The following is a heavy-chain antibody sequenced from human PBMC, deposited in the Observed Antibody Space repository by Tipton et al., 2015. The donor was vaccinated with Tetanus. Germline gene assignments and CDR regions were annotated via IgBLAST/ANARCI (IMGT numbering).Heavy chain of an antibody. D-gene: IGHD5-18*01. CDR2: IYYSGST. Sequence: TLSLTCTVSGGSISSSSYYWGWIRQPQGKGLEWIGSIYYSGSTYYNPSLKSRVTISVDTSKNQFSLKLSSVTAADTAVYYCARGYSYGGCWFAPWGQGTLVTVSS. CDR3: ARGYSYGGCWFAP. J-gene: IGHJ5*02. CDR1: GGSISSSSYY. V-gene: IGHV4-39*01.